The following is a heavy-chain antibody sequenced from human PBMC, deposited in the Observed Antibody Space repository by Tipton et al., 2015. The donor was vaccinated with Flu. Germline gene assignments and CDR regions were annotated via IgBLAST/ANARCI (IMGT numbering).Heavy chain of an antibody. CDR1: GYSISSGYY. Sequence: GLVKPSETLSLTCAVSGYSISSGYYWGWIRQPPGKGLEWIGSIYHSGTTYYNPSLKSRVTISVDTSKNQFSLKLTSVTAADTAVYYCARDRWEYIRGFDSWGQGTLVTVSP. D-gene: IGHD2/OR15-2a*01. CDR3: ARDRWEYIRGFDS. V-gene: IGHV4-38-2*02. CDR2: IYHSGTT. J-gene: IGHJ4*02.